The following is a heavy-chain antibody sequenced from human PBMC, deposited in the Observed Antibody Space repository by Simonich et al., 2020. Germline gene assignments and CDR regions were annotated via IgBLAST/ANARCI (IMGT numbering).Heavy chain of an antibody. CDR1: GGSISSSSYY. V-gene: IGHV4-39*01. J-gene: IGHJ3*02. Sequence: QLQLQESGPGLVKPSETLSLTCTVSGGSISSSSYYWGWNRQPPGKGLEWIGSIYYSGCNYYTPSLKSRVTISVDTSKNQFSLKLSSVTAADTAVYYCARHAGFAFDIWGQGTMVTVSS. CDR3: ARHAGFAFDI. D-gene: IGHD6-13*01. CDR2: IYYSGCN.